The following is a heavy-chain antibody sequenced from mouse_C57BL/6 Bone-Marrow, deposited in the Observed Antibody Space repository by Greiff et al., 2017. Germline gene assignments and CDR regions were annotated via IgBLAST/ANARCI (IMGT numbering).Heavy chain of an antibody. CDR3: AREGVVADYYAMDY. J-gene: IGHJ4*01. Sequence: QVQLQQSGAELVKPGASVKMSCKASGYTFTSYWITWVKQRPGQGLEWIGDIYPGSGSTNYNEKFKSKATLTVDTSSSTAYMQLSSLTSEDSAVXYCAREGVVADYYAMDYWGQGTSVTVSS. CDR2: IYPGSGST. V-gene: IGHV1-55*01. CDR1: GYTFTSYW. D-gene: IGHD1-1*01.